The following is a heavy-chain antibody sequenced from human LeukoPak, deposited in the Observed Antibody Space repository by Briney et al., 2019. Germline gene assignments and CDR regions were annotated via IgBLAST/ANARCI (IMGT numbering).Heavy chain of an antibody. CDR1: GFTFSSYG. V-gene: IGHV3-33*01. D-gene: IGHD2-2*02. J-gene: IGHJ4*02. Sequence: PGGSLRLSCAASGFTFSSYGMHWVRQAPGKGLEWVAVIWFDGSNKYYADSVKGRFTISRDNSKNTLYLQLNSLRAEDTAVYYCARDGPVPAAIDQFDYWGQGTLVTVSS. CDR3: ARDGPVPAAIDQFDY. CDR2: IWFDGSNK.